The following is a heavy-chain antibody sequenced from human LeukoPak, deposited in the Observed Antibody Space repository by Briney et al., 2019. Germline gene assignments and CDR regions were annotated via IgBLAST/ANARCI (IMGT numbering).Heavy chain of an antibody. Sequence: GGSLRLYCAASGFTFSSYSMNWVRQAPGKGLEWVSSISSSSSYIYYADSVKGRFTISRDNAKNSLYLQMNSLRAEDTAVYYCAVVGIAVADDYWGQGTLVTVSS. D-gene: IGHD6-19*01. CDR1: GFTFSSYS. V-gene: IGHV3-21*01. CDR3: AVVGIAVADDY. J-gene: IGHJ4*02. CDR2: ISSSSSYI.